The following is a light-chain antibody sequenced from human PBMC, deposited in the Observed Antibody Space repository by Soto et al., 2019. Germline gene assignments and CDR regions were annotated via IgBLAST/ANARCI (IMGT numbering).Light chain of an antibody. Sequence: QSVLTQPASVSGSPGQSITISCTGTSSDVGGYNYVSWYQQHPGKAPKLMIYAVTDRPSGVSSRFSGSKSGNTASLTISGLQAEDEAEYYCRSYTSSSTLFGTGTKVTVL. V-gene: IGLV2-14*01. CDR1: SSDVGGYNY. J-gene: IGLJ1*01. CDR2: AVT. CDR3: RSYTSSSTL.